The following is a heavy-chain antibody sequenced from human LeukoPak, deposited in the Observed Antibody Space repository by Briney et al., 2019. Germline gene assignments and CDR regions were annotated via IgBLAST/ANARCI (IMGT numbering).Heavy chain of an antibody. J-gene: IGHJ6*03. CDR3: AKADRTKSYYYYYMDV. D-gene: IGHD2-2*01. V-gene: IGHV3-33*06. CDR2: IWYDGSNK. CDR1: GFTFITYG. Sequence: PGGSLRLSCAASGFTFITYGMHWVRQAPGKGLEWVAVIWYDGSNKYYADSVKGRFTISRDNSKNTLFLQMNSLRAEDTAVYYSAKADRTKSYYYYYMDVWGKGTTVTVSS.